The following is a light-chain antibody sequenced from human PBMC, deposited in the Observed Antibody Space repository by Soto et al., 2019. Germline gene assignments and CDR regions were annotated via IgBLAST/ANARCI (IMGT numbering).Light chain of an antibody. CDR1: SNDVGSYNL. CDR3: CSYAGSNYYV. CDR2: EGS. V-gene: IGLV2-23*01. Sequence: QSALTQPASVSGSPGQSITISCTGTSNDVGSYNLVSWYQHHPGKAPKLMIFEGSKRPSGVSNRFSGSKSGNTASLTISGLQAEDEADFYCCSYAGSNYYVFGTGTMLTVL. J-gene: IGLJ1*01.